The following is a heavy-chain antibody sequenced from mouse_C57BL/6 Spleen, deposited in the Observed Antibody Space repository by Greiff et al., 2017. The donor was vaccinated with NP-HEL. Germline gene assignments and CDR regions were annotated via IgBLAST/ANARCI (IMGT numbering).Heavy chain of an antibody. CDR2: INPNNGGT. J-gene: IGHJ4*01. CDR3: ARGGYDEYYAMDY. Sequence: EVQLQQSGPELVKPGASVKMSCKASGYTFTDYNMHWVKQSHGKSLEWIGYINPNNGGTSYNQKFKGKATLTVNKSSSTAYMELRSLTSEDSAVYYCARGGYDEYYAMDYWGQGTSVTVSS. V-gene: IGHV1-22*01. D-gene: IGHD2-2*01. CDR1: GYTFTDYN.